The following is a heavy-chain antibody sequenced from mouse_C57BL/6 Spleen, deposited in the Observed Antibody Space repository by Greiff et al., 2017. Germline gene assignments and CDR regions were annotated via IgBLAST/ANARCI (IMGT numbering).Heavy chain of an antibody. D-gene: IGHD1-1*01. CDR1: GYTFTSYW. Sequence: QVQLQQPGAELVLPGASVKLSCKASGYTFTSYWMHWVKQRPGQGLEWIGEIDPSDSYTNSNQKFKGKSTLTVDKSSSTAYMQLSRLTSEDSAVYYCARSYYGSSPWFAYWGQGTLVTVSA. CDR3: ARSYYGSSPWFAY. J-gene: IGHJ3*01. CDR2: IDPSDSYT. V-gene: IGHV1-69*01.